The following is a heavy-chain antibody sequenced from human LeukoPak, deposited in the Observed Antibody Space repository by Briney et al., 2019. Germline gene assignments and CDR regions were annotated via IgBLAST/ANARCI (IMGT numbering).Heavy chain of an antibody. D-gene: IGHD2-15*01. CDR2: FDPEDGET. Sequence: GASVKVSCKVSGYTLTELSMHWVRQAPGKGLEWMGGFDPEDGETIYAQKFQGRVTMTEDTSTDTAYMELSSLRSEDTAVYYCATARYCSGGSCSYYFDYWGQGTLVTVSS. V-gene: IGHV1-24*01. CDR3: ATARYCSGGSCSYYFDY. J-gene: IGHJ4*02. CDR1: GYTLTELS.